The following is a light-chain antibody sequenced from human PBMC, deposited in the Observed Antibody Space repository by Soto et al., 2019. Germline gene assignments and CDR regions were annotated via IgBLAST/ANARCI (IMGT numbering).Light chain of an antibody. Sequence: EIVLTQSPATLSESPGERATLSCRASQSVYSNLAWYQQKPGLAPRLLIFGASTRATGIPARFSGSGSGTEFTLAISSLQSEDFAVYYCQQYNNWPPLTFGGGTKVEIK. V-gene: IGKV3D-15*01. CDR2: GAS. J-gene: IGKJ4*01. CDR1: QSVYSN. CDR3: QQYNNWPPLT.